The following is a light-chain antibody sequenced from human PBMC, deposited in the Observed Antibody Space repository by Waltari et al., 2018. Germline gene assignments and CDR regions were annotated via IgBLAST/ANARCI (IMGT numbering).Light chain of an antibody. Sequence: EIVLTQSPGTLSLSPGERATLSCRASQSVSSNSLAWSQQKPGQAPRLLIYGASNRVTGIPGRFSGSGSGTDFTLTISRLEPEDFAVYYCQQYGSSPRTFGQGTKVEIK. J-gene: IGKJ1*01. V-gene: IGKV3-20*01. CDR2: GAS. CDR1: QSVSSNS. CDR3: QQYGSSPRT.